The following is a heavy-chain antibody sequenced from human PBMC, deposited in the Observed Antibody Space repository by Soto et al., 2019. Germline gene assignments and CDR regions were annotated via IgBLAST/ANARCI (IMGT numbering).Heavy chain of an antibody. CDR3: TRDVYYYDSSGYYFDWYFDL. D-gene: IGHD3-22*01. Sequence: EVQLVESGGGLVKPGRSLRLSCTASGFTFGDYAMSWFRQAPGKGLEWVGFIRSKAYGGTTEYAASVKGRFTISRDDSKSIAYLQMNSLKTEDTAVYYCTRDVYYYDSSGYYFDWYFDLWGRGTLVTVSS. J-gene: IGHJ2*01. CDR1: GFTFGDYA. CDR2: IRSKAYGGTT. V-gene: IGHV3-49*05.